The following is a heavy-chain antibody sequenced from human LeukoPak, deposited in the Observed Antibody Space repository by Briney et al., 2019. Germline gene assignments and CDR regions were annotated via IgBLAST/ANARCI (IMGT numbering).Heavy chain of an antibody. D-gene: IGHD5-18*01. Sequence: GGSLRLSCAASGFTFSSYDMTWVRQAPGKGLEWVAFIRYDGSNKYYADSVKGRFTISRDNSKNTLYLQMNSLRAEDTAVYYCAKDPRDHSYGWSWRYFDYWGQGTLVTVSS. V-gene: IGHV3-30*02. CDR3: AKDPRDHSYGWSWRYFDY. CDR1: GFTFSSYD. CDR2: IRYDGSNK. J-gene: IGHJ4*02.